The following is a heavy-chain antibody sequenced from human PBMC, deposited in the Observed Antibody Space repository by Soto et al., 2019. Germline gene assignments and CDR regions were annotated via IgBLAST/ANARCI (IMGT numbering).Heavy chain of an antibody. V-gene: IGHV4-59*08. Sequence: PSETLSLTCTVSGGTISSWYWSWIRQPPGKGLEWIGYIYYSGSTNCNPSLKSRVTISVDTSKNQFSLKLSSVTAADTAVYYCARRYGSAIVYWGQGTLVTVSS. CDR3: ARRYGSAIVY. CDR2: IYYSGST. D-gene: IGHD1-26*01. CDR1: GGTISSWY. J-gene: IGHJ4*02.